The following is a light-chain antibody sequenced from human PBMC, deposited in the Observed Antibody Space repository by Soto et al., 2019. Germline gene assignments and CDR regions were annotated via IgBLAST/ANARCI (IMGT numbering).Light chain of an antibody. J-gene: IGLJ7*01. V-gene: IGLV2-14*01. Sequence: QSALTQPPSASGSPGQSVTISCTGTSSDVGGSKYVSWYQQHPGKAPKLIIYEVRNRPSGISSRFSGSRSGNTASLTISGLQSEDEGDYYCSAYTARSTLVFGGGTQLTVL. CDR1: SSDVGGSKY. CDR2: EVR. CDR3: SAYTARSTLV.